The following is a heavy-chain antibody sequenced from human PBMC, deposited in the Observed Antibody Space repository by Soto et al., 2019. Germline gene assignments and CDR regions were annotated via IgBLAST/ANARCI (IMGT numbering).Heavy chain of an antibody. Sequence: GGSLRLSCAASGFTFSSYGMHWVRQAPGKGLEWVAVIWYDGSNKYYADSVKGRFTISRDNSKNTLYLQMNSLRAEDTAVYYCARDPSPSSDRIQLWFQEVNFRGYAFDYWGQGTLVTVSS. CDR1: GFTFSSYG. D-gene: IGHD5-18*01. CDR3: ARDPSPSSDRIQLWFQEVNFRGYAFDY. V-gene: IGHV3-33*01. CDR2: IWYDGSNK. J-gene: IGHJ4*02.